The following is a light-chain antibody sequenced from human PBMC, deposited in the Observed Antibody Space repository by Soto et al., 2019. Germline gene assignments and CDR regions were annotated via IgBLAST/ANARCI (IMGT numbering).Light chain of an antibody. CDR2: DVS. CDR3: CSYAGSYSDV. CDR1: SSDVGGYNY. J-gene: IGLJ1*01. V-gene: IGLV2-11*01. Sequence: QSALTQPRSVSGSPGQSVTISCTGTSSDVGGYNYVSWYQQHPGKAPKLMIYDVSKRPSGVPDRFSGSKSGNTASLTISGLKAEDAADYYCCSYAGSYSDVFGTGTKLTVL.